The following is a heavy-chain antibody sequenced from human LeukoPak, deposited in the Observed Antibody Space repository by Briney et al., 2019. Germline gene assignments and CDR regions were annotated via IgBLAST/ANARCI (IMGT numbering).Heavy chain of an antibody. Sequence: GGPLGLSCAASGFTFGGYWRTGFRKAQGRGRVWFSRINSDGSSTSYADSVKGRFTISRDNAKNTLYLQMNSLRAEDTAVYYCARAPIAAAGTIYFDYWGQGTLVTVSS. V-gene: IGHV3-74*01. CDR2: INSDGSST. CDR1: GFTFGGYW. CDR3: ARAPIAAAGTIYFDY. D-gene: IGHD6-13*01. J-gene: IGHJ4*02.